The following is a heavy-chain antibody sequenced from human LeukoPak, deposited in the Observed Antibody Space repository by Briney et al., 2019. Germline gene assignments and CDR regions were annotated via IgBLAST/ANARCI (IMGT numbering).Heavy chain of an antibody. V-gene: IGHV3-48*04. J-gene: IGHJ6*02. D-gene: IGHD3-9*01. CDR1: GFTFSSYS. Sequence: GGSLRLSCAASGFTFSSYSMNWVRQAPGKGLEWVSYISSSSSTIYYADSVKGRFTISRDNAKNSLYLQMNSLRAEDTAVYYCARDQVASEDLIRYFDWLNPAGYYYYGMDVWGQGTTVTVSS. CDR2: ISSSSSTI. CDR3: ARDQVASEDLIRYFDWLNPAGYYYYGMDV.